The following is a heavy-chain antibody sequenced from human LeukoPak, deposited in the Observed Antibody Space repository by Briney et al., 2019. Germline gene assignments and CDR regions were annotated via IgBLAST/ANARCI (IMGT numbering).Heavy chain of an antibody. V-gene: IGHV7-4-1*02. J-gene: IGHJ4*02. Sequence: ASVKVSCKASGYTFTGYYMHWVRQAPGQGLEWMGWINTNTGNPTYAQGFTGRFVFSLDTSVSTAYLQISSLKAEDTAVYYCARSHKVVGATFDYWGQGTLVTVSS. CDR1: GYTFTGYY. CDR2: INTNTGNP. D-gene: IGHD1-26*01. CDR3: ARSHKVVGATFDY.